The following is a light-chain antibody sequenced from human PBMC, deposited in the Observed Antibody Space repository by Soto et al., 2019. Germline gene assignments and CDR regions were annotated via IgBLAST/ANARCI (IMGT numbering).Light chain of an antibody. CDR1: QSLRHSNGYNY. CDR2: LGS. CDR3: MQALQTPPT. J-gene: IGKJ2*01. V-gene: IGKV2-28*01. Sequence: DIVMTQSPLFLPVTPGEPASISCRSSQSLRHSNGYNYLDWYMQKPGQSPQLLIYLGSNRASGVPDRFSGSGSGTDFTLKISRVEAEDVGLYYCMQALQTPPTFGQGTK.